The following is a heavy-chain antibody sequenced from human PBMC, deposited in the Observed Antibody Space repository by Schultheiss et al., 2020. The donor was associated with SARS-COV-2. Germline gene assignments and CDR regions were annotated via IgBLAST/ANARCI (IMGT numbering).Heavy chain of an antibody. CDR1: GGSFSGYY. Sequence: QTLSLTCAVYGGSFSGYYRSWIRQPPGKALEWLALIDWDDDKYYSTSLKTRLTISKDTSKNQVVLTMTNMDPVDTATYYCAHQRFGVAYHYNWFDPWGQGTLVTVSS. CDR3: AHQRFGVAYHYNWFDP. D-gene: IGHD3-3*01. J-gene: IGHJ5*02. V-gene: IGHV2-70*12. CDR2: IDWDDDK.